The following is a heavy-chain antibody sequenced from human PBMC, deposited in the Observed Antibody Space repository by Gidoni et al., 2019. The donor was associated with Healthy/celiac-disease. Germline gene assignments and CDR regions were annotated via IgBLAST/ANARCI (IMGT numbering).Heavy chain of an antibody. CDR2: ISAYNGNT. J-gene: IGHJ6*02. CDR3: ARGGYCSSTSCTGGYYGMDV. V-gene: IGHV1-18*01. CDR1: GYTFTSYG. D-gene: IGHD2-2*01. Sequence: QVQLVQSGAEVKKPGASVKVSCKASGYTFTSYGISWVRQAPGKGLEWMGWISAYNGNTNYAQKLQGRVTMTTDTSTSTAYMELRSLRSDDTAVYYCARGGYCSSTSCTGGYYGMDVWGQGTTVTVSS.